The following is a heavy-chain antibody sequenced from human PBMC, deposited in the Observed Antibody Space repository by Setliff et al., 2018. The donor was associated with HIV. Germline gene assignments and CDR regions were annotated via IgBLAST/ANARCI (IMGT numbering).Heavy chain of an antibody. CDR2: INQDGSAK. D-gene: IGHD6-13*01. CDR3: TTWQAGNDY. CDR1: GLTFSSYW. J-gene: IGHJ4*02. V-gene: IGHV3-7*03. Sequence: GGSLRLSCAASGLTFSSYWISWVRQAPGKGLEWVANINQDGSAKYYVDSVKGRFTISRDNAKNSLYLQMNSLRAEDTAVYYCTTWQAGNDYWGQGTLVTVSS.